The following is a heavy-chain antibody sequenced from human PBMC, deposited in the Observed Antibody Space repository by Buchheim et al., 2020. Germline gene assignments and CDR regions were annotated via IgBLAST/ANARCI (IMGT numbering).Heavy chain of an antibody. D-gene: IGHD2-2*01. J-gene: IGHJ6*02. CDR1: GFTFSNAW. V-gene: IGHV3-15*07. Sequence: EVQLVESGGGLVKPGGSLRLSCAASGFTFSNAWMNWVRQAPGKGLEWVGRIKSKTDGGTTDYAAPVKGRFTISRDDSKNTLYLQMNSLKTEDTAVYYCTTPSFLAELGYQLLPVTSYYYGMDVWGQGTT. CDR3: TTPSFLAELGYQLLPVTSYYYGMDV. CDR2: IKSKTDGGTT.